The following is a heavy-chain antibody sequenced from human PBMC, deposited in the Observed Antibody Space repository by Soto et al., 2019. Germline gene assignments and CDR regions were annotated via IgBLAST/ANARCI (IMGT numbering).Heavy chain of an antibody. CDR1: GYTFTSYG. CDR2: IRAYNGNI. Sequence: QVQLVQSGAEVEKPGASVKVSCKASGYTFTSYGISWVREAPGQGLEWMGWIRAYNGNINYARKLQGRVTMTTDTSPSTAYMELRSLRSDDTAVYYRASPSPQVTRLRYYYYGMDVWGQGTTKTVSS. D-gene: IGHD2-21*02. CDR3: ASPSPQVTRLRYYYYGMDV. V-gene: IGHV1-18*01. J-gene: IGHJ6*02.